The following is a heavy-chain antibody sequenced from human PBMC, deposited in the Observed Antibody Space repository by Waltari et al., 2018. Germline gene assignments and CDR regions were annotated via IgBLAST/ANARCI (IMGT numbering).Heavy chain of an antibody. CDR3: AKVHRGYYY. CDR1: GGTFSRNT. V-gene: IGHV1-69*01. CDR2: IIPMFGTT. J-gene: IGHJ4*02. Sequence: QVQLVQSGAEVKKPGSSVKVSCQTFGGTFSRNTISWVRQAPGQGLEWMGEIIPMFGTTSYAQKFQDRVTITADESTSTAYMEVSTLRAEDTAVYYCAKVHRGYYYWGQGTPVTVSS. D-gene: IGHD3-22*01.